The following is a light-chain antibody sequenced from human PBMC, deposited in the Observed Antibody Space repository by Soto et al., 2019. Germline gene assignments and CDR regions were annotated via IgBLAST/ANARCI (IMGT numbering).Light chain of an antibody. CDR3: QQYSSSPRT. V-gene: IGKV1-5*03. J-gene: IGKJ1*01. CDR2: KAS. CDR1: ERIGSW. Sequence: DIKMTKSPSYVYVSVGDRVTITCRVSERIGSWLAWYQLKPGTVPKLLIYKASTLTKGVTSTFSGSGSGTEFNLTINRLQPDDFAAYYCQQYSSSPRTFGQGTKVDIK.